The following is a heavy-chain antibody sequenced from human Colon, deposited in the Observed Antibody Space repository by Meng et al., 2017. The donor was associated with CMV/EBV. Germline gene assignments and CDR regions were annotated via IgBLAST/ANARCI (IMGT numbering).Heavy chain of an antibody. D-gene: IGHD6-13*01. V-gene: IGHV3-48*03. J-gene: IGHJ6*02. CDR2: ISGSGSLI. Sequence: GESLKISCAASTFNFNDCEMNWVRQAPGRGLEWISYISGSGSLISYADSVRGRFIISRDNAKKSLYLQMNSLRAEDTAVYYCARRNSSSWYRNNYHAMDVWGQGTTVTVSS. CDR3: ARRNSSSWYRNNYHAMDV. CDR1: TFNFNDCE.